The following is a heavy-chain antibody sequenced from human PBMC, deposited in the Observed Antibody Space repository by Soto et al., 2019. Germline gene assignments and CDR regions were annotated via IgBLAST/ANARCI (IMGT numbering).Heavy chain of an antibody. V-gene: IGHV3-66*01. D-gene: IGHD6-13*01. CDR3: ARVHSSSYRYFDY. CDR2: IYSAGSA. CDR1: GFTVSTYH. J-gene: IGHJ4*02. Sequence: GGSLRLSCAASGFTVSTYHMSWVRQAPGKGLEWVSVIYSAGSADFADSVKVRFTISRDNSKNTLYLQMSSLRAEDTAVYYCARVHSSSYRYFDYWGQGTVVTVSS.